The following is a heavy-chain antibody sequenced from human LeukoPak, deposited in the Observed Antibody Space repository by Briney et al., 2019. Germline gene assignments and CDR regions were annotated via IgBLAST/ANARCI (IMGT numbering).Heavy chain of an antibody. CDR3: ARSSSNYLDY. J-gene: IGHJ4*02. Sequence: GGSLRLSCVGSGFTFSNYEVNWVRRAPGKGLEWVSSISSSSSYIYYADSVKGRFTISRDNAKNSLYLQMNSLRAEDTAVYYCARSSSNYLDYWGQGTLVTVSS. D-gene: IGHD1-26*01. V-gene: IGHV3-21*01. CDR1: GFTFSNYE. CDR2: ISSSSSYI.